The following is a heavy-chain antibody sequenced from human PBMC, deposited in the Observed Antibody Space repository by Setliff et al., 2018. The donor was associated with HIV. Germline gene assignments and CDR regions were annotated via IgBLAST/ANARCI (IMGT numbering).Heavy chain of an antibody. Sequence: ASVKVSCKVSGYTLTELSMHWVRQAPGKGLEWMGWISAYSGNTNYAQKLQGRVTMTTDTSTSTAYMELRSLRSDDTAVYYCARVAWYYSFWSGLGDAFDIWGQGTMVTVSS. CDR1: GYTLTELS. J-gene: IGHJ3*02. V-gene: IGHV1-18*01. CDR3: ARVAWYYSFWSGLGDAFDI. D-gene: IGHD3-3*01. CDR2: ISAYSGNT.